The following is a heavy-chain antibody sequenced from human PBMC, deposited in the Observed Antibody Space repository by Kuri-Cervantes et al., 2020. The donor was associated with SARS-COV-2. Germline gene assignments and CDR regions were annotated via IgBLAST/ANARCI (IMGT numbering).Heavy chain of an antibody. V-gene: IGHV1-2*02. D-gene: IGHD3-22*01. CDR2: INCKSGAT. CDR1: TSIFTDYY. Sequence: ASVKVSCKFSTSIFTDYYIHWVRQAPGRGLEWMGWINCKSGATNHAQRFQGRVTMTRDTSIRTAYMELTGLKSDDSAVYYCASPRPYYYDSSGYYYLSRAFDIWGQGTMVTVSS. J-gene: IGHJ3*02. CDR3: ASPRPYYYDSSGYYYLSRAFDI.